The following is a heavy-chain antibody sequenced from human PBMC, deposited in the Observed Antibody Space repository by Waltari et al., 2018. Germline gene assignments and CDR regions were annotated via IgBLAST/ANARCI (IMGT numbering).Heavy chain of an antibody. CDR3: ARVSGSYQTFRKKHYYYYGMDV. CDR1: GGSFSGYY. J-gene: IGHJ6*02. CDR2: INHSGST. Sequence: QVQLQQWGAGLLKPSETLSLTCAVYGGSFSGYYWSWIRQPPGKGLEWIGEINHSGSTNYNPSLKSRVTISVDTSKNQFSLKLSSVTAADTAVYYCARVSGSYQTFRKKHYYYYGMDVWGQGTTVTVSS. D-gene: IGHD1-26*01. V-gene: IGHV4-34*01.